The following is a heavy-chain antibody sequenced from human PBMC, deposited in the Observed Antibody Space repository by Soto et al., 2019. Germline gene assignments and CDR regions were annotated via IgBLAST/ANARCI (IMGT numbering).Heavy chain of an antibody. CDR2: IIPIFGTA. V-gene: IGHV1-69*13. J-gene: IGHJ4*02. CDR3: AKEVYSYGVPFDY. CDR1: GGTFSSYA. D-gene: IGHD5-18*01. Sequence: SVKVSCKASGGTFSSYAISWVRQAPGQGLEWMGGIIPIFGTANYAQKFQGRVTITADESTSTAYMELSSLRAEDTAVYYCAKEVYSYGVPFDYWGQGTLVTVSS.